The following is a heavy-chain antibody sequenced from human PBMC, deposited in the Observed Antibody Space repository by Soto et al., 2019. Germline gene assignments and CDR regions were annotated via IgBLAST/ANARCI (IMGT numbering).Heavy chain of an antibody. V-gene: IGHV1-69*08. Sequence: QVQLVQSGAEVKKPGSSVKVSCKASGGTFSSYTISWVRQAPGQGLEWMGRIIPILGIANYAQKFQGGVTITADKSTSTADMELSSLRSEDTAVYYCARDNGGYSGYDPDAFDIWCQGTMVTVSS. CDR3: ARDNGGYSGYDPDAFDI. CDR1: GGTFSSYT. D-gene: IGHD5-12*01. J-gene: IGHJ3*02. CDR2: IIPILGIA.